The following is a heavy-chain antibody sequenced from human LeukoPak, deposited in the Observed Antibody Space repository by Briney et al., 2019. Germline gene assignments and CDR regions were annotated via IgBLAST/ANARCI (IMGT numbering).Heavy chain of an antibody. D-gene: IGHD3-10*01. CDR3: ARGPLWFGESYNNWFDP. CDR2: INTNTGNP. J-gene: IGHJ5*02. V-gene: IGHV7-4-1*02. CDR1: GYTFTGYY. Sequence: ASVKVSCKASGYTFTGYYMHWVRQAPGQGLEWMGWINTNTGNPTYAQGFTGRFVFSLDTSVSTAYLQISSLKAEDTAVYYCARGPLWFGESYNNWFDPWGQGTLVTVSS.